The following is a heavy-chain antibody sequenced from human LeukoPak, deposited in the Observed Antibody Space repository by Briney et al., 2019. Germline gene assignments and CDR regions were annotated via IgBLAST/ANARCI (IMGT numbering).Heavy chain of an antibody. Sequence: GGSLRLSCAASGFTFSSYAMHWVRQAPGKGLEWVAVISHDGSNKYYADSVKGRFTISRDNSKNTLYLQMNSLRAEDTAVYYCATYCSGGSCYRLSMDVWGKGTTVTVSS. CDR1: GFTFSSYA. V-gene: IGHV3-30*04. D-gene: IGHD2-15*01. CDR3: ATYCSGGSCYRLSMDV. J-gene: IGHJ6*03. CDR2: ISHDGSNK.